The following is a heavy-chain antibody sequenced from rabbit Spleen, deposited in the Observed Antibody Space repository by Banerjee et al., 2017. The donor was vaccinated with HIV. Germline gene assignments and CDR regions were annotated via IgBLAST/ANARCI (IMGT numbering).Heavy chain of an antibody. Sequence: QEQLLESGGGLVKPEGSLKLSCTASGFSFSDKAVMCWVRQAPGKGLEWIACINAVTGRAVYASWAKGRFTFSKTSSTTVTLQMTSLTAADMATYFCVRDPVSDWYPFDLWGPGTLVTVS. D-gene: IGHD2-1*01. CDR2: INAVTGRA. CDR3: VRDPVSDWYPFDL. CDR1: GFSFSDKAV. V-gene: IGHV1S45*01. J-gene: IGHJ4*01.